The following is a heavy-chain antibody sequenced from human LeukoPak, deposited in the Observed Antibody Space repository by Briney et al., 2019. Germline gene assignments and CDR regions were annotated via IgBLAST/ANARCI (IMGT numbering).Heavy chain of an antibody. J-gene: IGHJ4*02. CDR1: GGSFSGYY. D-gene: IGHD3-22*01. V-gene: IGHV4-34*01. CDR2: INYSGST. CDR3: ARKLGYYYDSTFDC. Sequence: SETLSLTCAVYGGSFSGYYWSWIRQPPGKGLEWIGEINYSGSTNYNPSLKSRVTISVDTSKNQFSLKLSSVTAADTAVYYCARKLGYYYDSTFDCWGQGTLVTVSS.